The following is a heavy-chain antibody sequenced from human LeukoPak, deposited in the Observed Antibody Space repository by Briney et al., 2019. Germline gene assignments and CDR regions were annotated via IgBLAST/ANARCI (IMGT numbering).Heavy chain of an antibody. CDR3: VRGGASTWS. CDR1: GFTFKNYW. V-gene: IGHV3-74*01. Sequence: GGSLRLSCAASGFTFKNYWMHWVRQAPGKGPVWVSRINDDGSGTSYADSVKGRFTISRDDAKSTLYLQMNSLRAEDTAVHYCVRGGASTWSWGQGTLVTVSS. J-gene: IGHJ5*02. CDR2: INDDGSGT. D-gene: IGHD2-15*01.